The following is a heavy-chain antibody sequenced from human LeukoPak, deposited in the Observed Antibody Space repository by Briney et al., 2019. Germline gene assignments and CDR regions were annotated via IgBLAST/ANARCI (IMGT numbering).Heavy chain of an antibody. CDR2: ISESGTAI. Sequence: GGSLRLSCAASGFSVNSYNMNWVRQARGKGLEWVSFISESGTAIYYAESVKGRFTMSRDIVRNSVFLQMNSLKDEDTAIYYCARGPLGWSDYWGQGLLVTVSS. D-gene: IGHD1-26*01. V-gene: IGHV3-48*02. J-gene: IGHJ4*02. CDR1: GFSVNSYN. CDR3: ARGPLGWSDY.